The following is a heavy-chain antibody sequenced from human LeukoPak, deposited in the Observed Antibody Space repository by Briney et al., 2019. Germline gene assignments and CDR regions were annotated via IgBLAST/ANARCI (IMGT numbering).Heavy chain of an antibody. CDR1: GGSISSGGYY. V-gene: IGHV4-31*03. CDR2: IYYSGST. CDR3: ARDQGRGYSYGLRGVFDY. Sequence: SQTLSLTCTVSGGSISSGGYYWSWIRQHPGKGLEWIGYIYYSGSTYYNPSLKSRVTISVDTSKNQFSLKLSSVTAADTAVYHCARDQGRGYSYGLRGVFDYWGQGTLVTVSS. D-gene: IGHD5-18*01. J-gene: IGHJ4*02.